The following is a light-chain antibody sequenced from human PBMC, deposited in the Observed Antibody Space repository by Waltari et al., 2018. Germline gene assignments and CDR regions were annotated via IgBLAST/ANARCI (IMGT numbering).Light chain of an antibody. J-gene: IGLJ3*02. CDR3: MIGHISSWV. Sequence: QAVLTQPSSLSASPGASASLTCTLRSGINVGSYRIYWYQQKPGSPPQYLLRYKSDSDKQQGSGVPSRFSGSKDASANAGILLISGLQSEDEADYYCMIGHISSWVFGGGTKLTVL. CDR1: SGINVGSYR. V-gene: IGLV5-45*03. CDR2: YKSDSDK.